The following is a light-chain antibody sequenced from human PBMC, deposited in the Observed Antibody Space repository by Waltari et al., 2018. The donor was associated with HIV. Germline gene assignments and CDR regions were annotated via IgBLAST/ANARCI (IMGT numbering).Light chain of an antibody. CDR3: QQFDTSPPWT. CDR1: QTISTGY. V-gene: IGKV3-20*01. J-gene: IGKJ1*01. Sequence: DTVLTQSPDTLSLSPGERATLSCRASQTISTGYVAWYQQKPGQAPRLLISATSRRATGIPDRFRGSGSGTDFTLTISRLEPEDFAVYYCQQFDTSPPWTFGQGTKVEIK. CDR2: ATS.